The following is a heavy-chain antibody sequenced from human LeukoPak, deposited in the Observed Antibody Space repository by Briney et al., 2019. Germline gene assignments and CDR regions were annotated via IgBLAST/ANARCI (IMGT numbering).Heavy chain of an antibody. CDR2: IYSGGST. V-gene: IGHV3-66*02. Sequence: GGSLRLSCAASGFTVSSIYMSWVRQAPGKGLEWVSVIYSGGSTYYADSVKGRFTISRDNSKNTLYLQMNSLRAEDTAVYYCARDLFRIGWFDPWGQGTLVTVSS. D-gene: IGHD2-21*01. CDR3: ARDLFRIGWFDP. J-gene: IGHJ5*02. CDR1: GFTVSSIY.